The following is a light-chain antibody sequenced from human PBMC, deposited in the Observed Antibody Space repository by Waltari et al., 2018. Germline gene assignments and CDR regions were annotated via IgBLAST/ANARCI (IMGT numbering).Light chain of an antibody. J-gene: IGLJ1*01. Sequence: SDELTQPPSVSVSPGQTARITCSGEILSKEYAYWYQHKPGQAPVLVIYKDTERPSGVPHRFSGARSGTTVTLTISAVQAEDEAAYYCQSTDASETFVFGTGTTVTVL. CDR1: ILSKEY. CDR3: QSTDASETFV. V-gene: IGLV3-25*03. CDR2: KDT.